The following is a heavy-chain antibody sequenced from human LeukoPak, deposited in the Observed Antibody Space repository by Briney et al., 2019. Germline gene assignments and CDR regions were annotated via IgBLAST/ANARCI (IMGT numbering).Heavy chain of an antibody. CDR2: MNSDGSST. D-gene: IGHD5-12*01. CDR3: ASDTVGGASGIDY. V-gene: IGHV3-74*01. CDR1: GFTFKNHW. Sequence: GGSLRLSCAASGFTFKNHWMHWLRQAPGKGLVWVSRMNSDGSSTAYADSVKGRFTISRDNAKNTLYLEMNSLRAEDTAVYYCASDTVGGASGIDYWGQGTLVTVSS. J-gene: IGHJ4*02.